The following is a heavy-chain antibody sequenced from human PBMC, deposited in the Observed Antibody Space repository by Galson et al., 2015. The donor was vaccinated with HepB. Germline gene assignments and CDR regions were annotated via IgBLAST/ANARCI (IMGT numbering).Heavy chain of an antibody. Sequence: SLRLSCAASRFTFSDYAMYWVRQAPGKGLEWVSVISYDGSNKFYADSVKGRFTISRDNSKNTLYLQMNSLRAEDTAVYYCARDIFPSTVASYYYYGMDVWGQGTTVTVSS. CDR3: ARDIFPSTVASYYYYGMDV. D-gene: IGHD4-23*01. CDR1: RFTFSDYA. J-gene: IGHJ6*02. V-gene: IGHV3-30*04. CDR2: ISYDGSNK.